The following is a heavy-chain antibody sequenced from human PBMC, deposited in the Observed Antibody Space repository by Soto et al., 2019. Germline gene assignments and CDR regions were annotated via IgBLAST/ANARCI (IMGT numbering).Heavy chain of an antibody. J-gene: IGHJ4*02. Sequence: PGGSLRLSCTASGFTFGDYAMSWFRQAPGKGLEWVGFIRSKAYGGTTEYAASVKGRFAISRDDSKSIAYLQMNSLKTEDTAVNYCTRGGTLWNPGYWGQGTLVTVSS. CDR1: GFTFGDYA. CDR2: IRSKAYGGTT. V-gene: IGHV3-49*03. CDR3: TRGGTLWNPGY. D-gene: IGHD1-1*01.